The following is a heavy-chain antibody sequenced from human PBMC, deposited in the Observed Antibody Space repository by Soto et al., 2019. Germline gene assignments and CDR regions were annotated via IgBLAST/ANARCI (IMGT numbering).Heavy chain of an antibody. CDR3: ARCNKEHSSGYYPYYFDY. CDR1: GGSFSGYY. D-gene: IGHD3-22*01. V-gene: IGHV4-34*01. Sequence: SETLSLTCAVYGGSFSGYYWSWIRQPPGKGLEWIGEINHSGSTNYNPSLKSRVTISVDTSKNQFYLKLSSVTAADTAVYYCARCNKEHSSGYYPYYFDYWGQGTLVTVSS. CDR2: INHSGST. J-gene: IGHJ4*02.